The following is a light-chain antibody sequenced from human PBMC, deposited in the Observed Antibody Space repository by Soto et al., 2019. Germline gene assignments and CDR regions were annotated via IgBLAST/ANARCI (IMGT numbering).Light chain of an antibody. CDR3: QQYNTYPLT. V-gene: IGKV1-5*03. J-gene: IGKJ4*01. CDR1: QSISTW. Sequence: DIQMTQSPSTLSASVGDRVTITCRASQSISTWLAWYQQKPGKAPKLLIYKASSLEGGVPSRFSGSGSGSDFNITISSLQPDDFATYYCQQYNTYPLTFGGGTTVEI. CDR2: KAS.